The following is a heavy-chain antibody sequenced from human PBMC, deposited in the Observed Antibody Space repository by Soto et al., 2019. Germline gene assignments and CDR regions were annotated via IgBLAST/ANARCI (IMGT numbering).Heavy chain of an antibody. J-gene: IGHJ6*02. Sequence: GASVKVSCKASGYTFTSYGISWVRQATGQGLEWMGWMNPNSGNTGYAQKFQGRVTMTRNTSISTAYMELSSLRSEDTAVYYCARAPLSSWNNYYYYYGMDVWGQGTTVTVSS. D-gene: IGHD6-13*01. V-gene: IGHV1-8*02. CDR1: GYTFTSYG. CDR3: ARAPLSSWNNYYYYYGMDV. CDR2: MNPNSGNT.